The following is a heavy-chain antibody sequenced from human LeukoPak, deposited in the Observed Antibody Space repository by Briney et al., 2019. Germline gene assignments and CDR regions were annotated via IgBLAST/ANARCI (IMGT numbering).Heavy chain of an antibody. CDR1: GYTFTSYY. D-gene: IGHD4-11*01. Sequence: GASVKVSCKASGYTFTSYYMHWVRQAPGQGLEWMGGIIPIFGTANYAQKFQGRVTITTDESTSTAYMELSSLRSEDTAVYYCASLTGDYSNYYYMDVWGEGTTVTVSS. CDR2: IIPIFGTA. CDR3: ASLTGDYSNYYYMDV. J-gene: IGHJ6*03. V-gene: IGHV1-69*05.